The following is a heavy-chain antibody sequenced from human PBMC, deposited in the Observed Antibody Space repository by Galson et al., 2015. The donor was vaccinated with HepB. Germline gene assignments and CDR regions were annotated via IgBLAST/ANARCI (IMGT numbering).Heavy chain of an antibody. J-gene: IGHJ5*02. V-gene: IGHV3-33*01. Sequence: SLRLSCAASGFTFSSYGMHWVRQAPGKGLEWVAVIWYDGSNKYYADSVKGRFTISRDNSKNTLYLQMNSLRAEDTAVYYCARDSSPLAAADRILSWFMAPRHYASDRWFDPWGQGTLVTVSS. CDR3: ARDSSPLAAADRILSWFMAPRHYASDRWFDP. D-gene: IGHD6-13*01. CDR1: GFTFSSYG. CDR2: IWYDGSNK.